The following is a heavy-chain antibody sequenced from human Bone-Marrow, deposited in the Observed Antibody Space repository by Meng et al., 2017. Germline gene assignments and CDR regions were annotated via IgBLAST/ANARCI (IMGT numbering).Heavy chain of an antibody. D-gene: IGHD3-10*01. CDR3: ARPETGDYFDY. CDR2: INDNGST. Sequence: VKLQPWGAGLLKPSETLSLTCAVFGGSFSGNYWSWIRQPPGKGLEWIGEINDNGSTYYTPSLKSRITISIDTSKNQFSLKLSSVTAADTAVYYCARPETGDYFDYWGPGTLVTVSS. J-gene: IGHJ4*02. V-gene: IGHV4-34*01. CDR1: GGSFSGNY.